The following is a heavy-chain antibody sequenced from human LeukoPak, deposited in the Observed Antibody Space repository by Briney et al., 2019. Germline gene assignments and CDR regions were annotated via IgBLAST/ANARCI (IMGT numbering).Heavy chain of an antibody. CDR2: INPNDGDT. J-gene: IGHJ4*02. V-gene: IGHV1-2*02. D-gene: IGHD2-2*01. CDR3: ARANFLYCSSTTCLCHY. CDR1: GYTFTDYY. Sequence: ASVKVSCKASGYTFTDYYMHWVRQAPGQGFEWMGCINPNDGDTNYAQKFQGRVTMTRHTSISTAHMEVSRLRSDDTAVYYCARANFLYCSSTTCLCHYWGQGTLVTVSS.